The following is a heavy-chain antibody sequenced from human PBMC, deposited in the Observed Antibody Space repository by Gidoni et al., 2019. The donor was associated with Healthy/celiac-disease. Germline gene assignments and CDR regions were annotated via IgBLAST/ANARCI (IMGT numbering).Heavy chain of an antibody. D-gene: IGHD2-15*01. CDR2: ISAYNGNT. V-gene: IGHV1-18*04. Sequence: QVQLVQSGAEVKKPGASVKVSCKASGYTFTSYGISWVRQAPGQGLEWMGWISAYNGNTNYAQKLQGRVTMTTDTSTSTAYMELRSLRSDDTAVYYCARAYCSGGSCYYVYSYGYLYYFDYWGQGTLVTVSS. CDR3: ARAYCSGGSCYYVYSYGYLYYFDY. J-gene: IGHJ4*02. CDR1: GYTFTSYG.